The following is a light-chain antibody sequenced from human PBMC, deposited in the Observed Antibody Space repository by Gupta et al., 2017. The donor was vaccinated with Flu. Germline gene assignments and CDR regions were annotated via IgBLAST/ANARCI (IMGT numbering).Light chain of an antibody. CDR2: GNN. CDR1: SSNFGAGYD. CDR3: QSYDSSLSGSV. V-gene: IGLV1-40*01. J-gene: IGLJ3*02. Sequence: QSVLTQPPSVSGAPGPRLTISCTGSSSNFGAGYDVHWYQQLPGTAPKPLIYGNNNRPSGVPDRFSGSKSGTSASLAITGLQAEDEAHYYCQSYDSSLSGSVFGGGTKLTVL.